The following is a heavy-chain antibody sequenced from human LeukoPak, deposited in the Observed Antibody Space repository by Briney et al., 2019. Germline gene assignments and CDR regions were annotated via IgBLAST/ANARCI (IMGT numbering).Heavy chain of an antibody. J-gene: IGHJ6*03. CDR3: ARDLHRVVVRGVPHYYYYMDV. V-gene: IGHV1-2*02. D-gene: IGHD3-10*01. Sequence: VASVKVSCKASGYTFTGYYMHWVRQAPGQGLEWMGWINPNSGGTNYAQKFQGRVTMTRDTSISTAYMELSRLRSDDTAVYYCARDLHRVVVRGVPHYYYYMDVWGKGTTVTISS. CDR2: INPNSGGT. CDR1: GYTFTGYY.